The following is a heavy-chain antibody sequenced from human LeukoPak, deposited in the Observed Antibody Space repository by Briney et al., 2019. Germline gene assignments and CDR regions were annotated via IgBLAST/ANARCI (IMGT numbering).Heavy chain of an antibody. CDR1: GGTFSSYA. D-gene: IGHD3-3*01. J-gene: IGHJ3*02. Sequence: SVKVSCKASGGTFSSYAISWVRQAPGQGLEWMGGIIPIFGTANYAQKFQGRVTITADESTSTAYMELSSLRSEDTAVYYCAADNRANDFWSGYYAFDIWGQGTMVTVSS. CDR2: IIPIFGTA. CDR3: AADNRANDFWSGYYAFDI. V-gene: IGHV1-69*13.